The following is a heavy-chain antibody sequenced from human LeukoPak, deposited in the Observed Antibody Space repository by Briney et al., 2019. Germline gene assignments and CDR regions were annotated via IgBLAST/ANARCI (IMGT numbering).Heavy chain of an antibody. CDR3: ARGGGSGYDGEFGP. J-gene: IGHJ5*02. CDR2: IYYSGST. Sequence: SETLSLTCTVSGGSIGSHYWSWIRQPPGEGLEWIGYIYYSGSTNYNPSLKSRVTISVDTSKNQFSLKLSSVTAAYTAVYYCARGGGSGYDGEFGPWGQGTLVNVSS. D-gene: IGHD5-12*01. V-gene: IGHV4-59*11. CDR1: GGSIGSHY.